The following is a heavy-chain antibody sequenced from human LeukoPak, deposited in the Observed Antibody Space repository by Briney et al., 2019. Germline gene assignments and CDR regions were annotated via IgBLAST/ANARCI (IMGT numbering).Heavy chain of an antibody. CDR2: ISPNSGNT. V-gene: IGHV1-18*01. CDR3: ARESGGYYGGALDY. J-gene: IGHJ4*02. CDR1: GYTFPNFG. Sequence: ASVKVSCKASGYTFPNFGITWVRHAPGQGLEWMGWISPNSGNTKSAQKFQGRVTMTTDTSTSTAYLELRSLRSDDTAVYYCARESGGYYGGALDYWGLGTLVTVSS. D-gene: IGHD3-22*01.